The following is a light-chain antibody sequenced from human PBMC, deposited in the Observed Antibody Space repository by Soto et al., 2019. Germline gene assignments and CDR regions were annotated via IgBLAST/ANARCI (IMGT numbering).Light chain of an antibody. V-gene: IGKV3-15*01. Sequence: EIVMTQSPATLSVSPWERATLSCRASQSVRSNLAWYQQKPGQAPRLLIYGASTRATGISARFSGSGSATDFTLTISSLEPEDFAVYYCQQRSSWPPTFGQGTRLEIK. CDR3: QQRSSWPPT. CDR1: QSVRSN. CDR2: GAS. J-gene: IGKJ5*01.